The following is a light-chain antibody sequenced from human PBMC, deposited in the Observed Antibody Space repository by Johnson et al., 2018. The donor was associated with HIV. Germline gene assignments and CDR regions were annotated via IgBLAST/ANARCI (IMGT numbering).Light chain of an antibody. CDR1: SSNIGNNY. V-gene: IGLV1-51*01. J-gene: IGLJ1*01. CDR3: GTWDSGLSAGNV. Sequence: QSVLTQPPSVSAAPGQKVTISCSGSSSNIGNNYVSWYQQLPGTAPKLLIYDNNKRPSGIPDRFSGSKSGTSATLGITGLQTGDEADYYYGTWDSGLSAGNVFGTGTKVTVL. CDR2: DNN.